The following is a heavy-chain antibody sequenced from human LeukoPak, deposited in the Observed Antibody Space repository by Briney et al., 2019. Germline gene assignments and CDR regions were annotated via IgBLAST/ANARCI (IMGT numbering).Heavy chain of an antibody. CDR2: IYHTGSA. CDR3: ARGRGDSKGTSFDF. J-gene: IGHJ4*02. Sequence: SEALSLTCSVPGGSMNNYYWSWIRQSPGKGLEWVGYIYHTGSATYKPSLKSRVTLSLDTSKNQFSLRLNSVTAADTAVYYCARGRGDSKGTSFDFWGQGTLVTVSS. D-gene: IGHD3-22*01. CDR1: GGSMNNYY. V-gene: IGHV4-59*01.